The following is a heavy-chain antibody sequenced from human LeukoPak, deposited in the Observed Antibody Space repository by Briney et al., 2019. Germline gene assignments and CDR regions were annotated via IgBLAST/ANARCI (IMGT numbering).Heavy chain of an antibody. J-gene: IGHJ4*02. CDR1: GGSFSGYY. CDR2: INHSGST. Sequence: PSETLSLTCAVYGGSFSGYYWSWIRQPPGKGLEWIGEINHSGSTNYNPSLKSRVTISVDTSKNQFSLKLSSVTAADTAVYYCARESGFWSGYYRGCDYWGQGTLVTVSS. D-gene: IGHD3-3*01. CDR3: ARESGFWSGYYRGCDY. V-gene: IGHV4-34*01.